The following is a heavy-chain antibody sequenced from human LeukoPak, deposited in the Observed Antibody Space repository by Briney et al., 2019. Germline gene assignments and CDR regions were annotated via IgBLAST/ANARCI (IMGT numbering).Heavy chain of an antibody. D-gene: IGHD1-26*01. CDR3: ATDGRERATAFGY. CDR2: IYYSGST. J-gene: IGHJ4*02. V-gene: IGHV4-39*02. CDR1: GGSISSSSYY. Sequence: PSETLSLTCTVSGGSISSSSYYWGWIRQPPGKGLEWIGSIYYSGSTYYNPSLKSRVTISVDTSKNQISLKLSSVTAADTAMYYCATDGRERATAFGYWGQGTLVTVSS.